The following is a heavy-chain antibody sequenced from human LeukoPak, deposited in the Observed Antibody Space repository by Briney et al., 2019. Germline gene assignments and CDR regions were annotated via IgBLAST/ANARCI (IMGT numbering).Heavy chain of an antibody. CDR2: ISAYNGNT. D-gene: IGHD5-18*01. CDR3: ARQQIYVDTAMVDYFDY. J-gene: IGHJ4*02. Sequence: ASVKVSCKASGGTFSSYEISWVRQAPGQGLEWMGWISAYNGNTNYAQKLQGRVTMTTDTSTSTAYTELRSLRSDDTAVYYCARQQIYVDTAMVDYFDYWGQGTLVTVSS. CDR1: GGTFSSYE. V-gene: IGHV1-18*01.